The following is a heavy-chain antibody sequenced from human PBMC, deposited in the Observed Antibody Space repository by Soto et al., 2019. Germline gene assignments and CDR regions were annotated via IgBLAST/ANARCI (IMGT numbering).Heavy chain of an antibody. Sequence: ASVKVSCKASGYTFTNYAVHWVRQAPGQRLEWMGWINAGNGNTRFSQNLQGRVTITRDTSARTVYMELRSLRSDDTAVYYCARVSEFSVVAENWFDPWGQGTLVTVSS. V-gene: IGHV1-3*01. CDR2: INAGNGNT. CDR1: GYTFTNYA. J-gene: IGHJ5*02. D-gene: IGHD2-15*01. CDR3: ARVSEFSVVAENWFDP.